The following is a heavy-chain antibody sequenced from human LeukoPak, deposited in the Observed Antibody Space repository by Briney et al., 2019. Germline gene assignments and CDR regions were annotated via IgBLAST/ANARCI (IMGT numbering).Heavy chain of an antibody. Sequence: GGSLRLSCAASGFTFSSYSMNWVRQAPGKGLEWVSSISSSSSYIYYADSVKGRFTISRDNAKNSLYLQMNSLRAEDTAVYYCARAQETTGYAFDIWGQGTMVTVSS. CDR1: GFTFSSYS. V-gene: IGHV3-21*01. J-gene: IGHJ3*02. CDR2: ISSSSSYI. CDR3: ARAQETTGYAFDI. D-gene: IGHD1-1*01.